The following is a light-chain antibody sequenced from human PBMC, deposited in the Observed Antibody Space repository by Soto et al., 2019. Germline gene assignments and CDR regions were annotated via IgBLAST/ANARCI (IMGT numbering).Light chain of an antibody. CDR3: LQHNSYPIT. J-gene: IGKJ5*01. CDR1: QGISSY. V-gene: IGKV1-9*01. Sequence: IQLTQSPSSLSASVGDRVTITCRASQGISSYLAWYQQKPGSAPKRLIYAASTLQSGVPSRFSGSGSGTEFTLTIRSLQAEDLATYYCLQHNSYPITFGQGTRLEIK. CDR2: AAS.